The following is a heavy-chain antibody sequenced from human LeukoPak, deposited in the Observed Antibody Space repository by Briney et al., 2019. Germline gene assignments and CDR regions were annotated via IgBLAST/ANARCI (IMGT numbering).Heavy chain of an antibody. CDR1: DYTFTSYG. J-gene: IGHJ5*02. V-gene: IGHV1-18*01. D-gene: IGHD3-10*01. Sequence: GASVKVSCKASDYTFTSYGISWVRQAPGQGLEWMGWISAYNGNTNYAQKLQGRVTMTRDTSISTAYMELSRLRSDDTAVYYCARNMYATYYYGSGSYNWFDPWGQGTLVTVSS. CDR2: ISAYNGNT. CDR3: ARNMYATYYYGSGSYNWFDP.